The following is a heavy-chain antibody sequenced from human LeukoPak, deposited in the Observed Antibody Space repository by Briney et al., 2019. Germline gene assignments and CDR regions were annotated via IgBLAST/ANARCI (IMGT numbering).Heavy chain of an antibody. D-gene: IGHD3-3*01. V-gene: IGHV1-24*01. CDR3: ATVNGITIFGVVPYYFDY. CDR2: FDPEDGET. CDR1: GYTFTGYY. J-gene: IGHJ4*02. Sequence: ASVKVSCKASGYTFTGYYMHWVRQAPGKGLEWMGGFDPEDGETIYAQKFQGRVTMTEDTSTDTAYMELSSLRSEDTAVYYCATVNGITIFGVVPYYFDYWGQGTLVTVSS.